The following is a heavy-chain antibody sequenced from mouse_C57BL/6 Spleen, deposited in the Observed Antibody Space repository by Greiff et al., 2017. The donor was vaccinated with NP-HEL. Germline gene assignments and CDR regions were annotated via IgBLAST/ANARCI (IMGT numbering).Heavy chain of an antibody. Sequence: QVHVKQPGAELVKPGASVKVSCKASGYTFTSYWMHWVKQRPGQGLEWIGRIHPSDSDTNYNQKFKGKATLTVDKSSSTAYMQLSSLTSEDAAVYYCAIWLRREVYVDYWGQGTTLTVSS. J-gene: IGHJ2*01. CDR1: GYTFTSYW. V-gene: IGHV1-74*01. D-gene: IGHD2-2*01. CDR3: AIWLRREVYVDY. CDR2: IHPSDSDT.